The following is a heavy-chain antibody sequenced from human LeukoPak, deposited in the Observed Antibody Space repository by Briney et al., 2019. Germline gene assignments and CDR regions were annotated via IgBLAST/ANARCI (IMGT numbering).Heavy chain of an antibody. CDR2: IYSGGST. CDR1: GFTVSSNY. Sequence: GGSLRLSCAASGFTVSSNYMSWVRQAPGKGLEWVSVIYSGGSTYYADSVKGRFTISRDNTKNTLFLQMNSLRAEDTAVYYCARGRPDWYFDLWGRGTLVTVSS. V-gene: IGHV3-53*01. CDR3: ARGRPDWYFDL. J-gene: IGHJ2*01.